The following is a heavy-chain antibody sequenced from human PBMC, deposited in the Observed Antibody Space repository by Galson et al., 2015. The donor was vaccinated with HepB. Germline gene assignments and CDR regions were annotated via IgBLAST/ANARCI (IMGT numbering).Heavy chain of an antibody. CDR1: GFSLSTYW. V-gene: IGHV3-74*01. CDR3: ATTPYGGYV. Sequence: SLRLSCAASGFSLSTYWMQWVRQTPGKGLVWVSRINADGTNTNYADSVKGRFTISRDNAKNTLYLQMNSLRAEDTAVYFCATTPYGGYVWGQGTLVTVSS. J-gene: IGHJ4*02. D-gene: IGHD4-23*01. CDR2: INADGTNT.